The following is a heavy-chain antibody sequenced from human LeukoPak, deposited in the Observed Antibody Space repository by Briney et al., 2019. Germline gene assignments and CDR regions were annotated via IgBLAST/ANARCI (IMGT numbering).Heavy chain of an antibody. Sequence: GRSLRLSCEGSGFMFSSYGMHWVRQAPGKGLEWVSHISVDGTRTTYADSVKGRFTISRDNAKNMLYLEMNSLRSEDTGVYYCARGAHGPEYRGQGTLVSVS. J-gene: IGHJ4*02. CDR1: GFMFSSYG. V-gene: IGHV3-74*03. D-gene: IGHD1-14*01. CDR2: ISVDGTRT. CDR3: ARGAHGPEY.